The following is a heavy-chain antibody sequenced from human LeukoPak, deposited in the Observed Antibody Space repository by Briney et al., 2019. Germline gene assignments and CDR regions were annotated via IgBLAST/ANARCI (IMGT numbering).Heavy chain of an antibody. Sequence: MPSQTLSLTCAVSGGSINSGGYSWSWIRQPPGKGLEWIGYIYYSGATYYNPSLKSRLTISIDTSKNQFSLKLSSVTAADTAMYYCAGGAVAAAGNYYYYYMDVWGKGTTVTISS. D-gene: IGHD6-13*01. CDR1: GGSINSGGYS. V-gene: IGHV4-30-4*07. CDR2: IYYSGAT. J-gene: IGHJ6*03. CDR3: AGGAVAAAGNYYYYYMDV.